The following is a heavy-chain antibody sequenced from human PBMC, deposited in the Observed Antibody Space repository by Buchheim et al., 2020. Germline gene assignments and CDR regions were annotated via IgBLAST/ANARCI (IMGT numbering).Heavy chain of an antibody. CDR3: ARGEHYYDSSAYYLGY. CDR1: GGSFSGYY. CDR2: INHSGST. V-gene: IGHV4-34*01. J-gene: IGHJ4*02. Sequence: QVQLQQWGAGLLKPSETLSLTCAVYGGSFSGYYRTWIRQSPGKGLEWIGEINHSGSTNYNPSLKSRVTISVDTSKNQFSLKLRSVTDADTAVYYCARGEHYYDSSAYYLGYWGQGAL. D-gene: IGHD3-22*01.